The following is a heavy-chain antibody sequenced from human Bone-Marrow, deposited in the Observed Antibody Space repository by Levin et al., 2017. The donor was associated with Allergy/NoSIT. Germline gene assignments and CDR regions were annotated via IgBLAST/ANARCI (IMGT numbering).Heavy chain of an antibody. Sequence: KSSETLSLTCTVSGGSITSSTYYWGWVRQPPGKGLEWIGSIYYSGSTYYNPSLKSRITISVDTSKNQFSLKLSSVTATDTALYYCARRGHYGDYVRYWGQGTLVTVSS. V-gene: IGHV4-39*01. D-gene: IGHD4-17*01. CDR2: IYYSGST. CDR3: ARRGHYGDYVRY. J-gene: IGHJ4*02. CDR1: GGSITSSTYY.